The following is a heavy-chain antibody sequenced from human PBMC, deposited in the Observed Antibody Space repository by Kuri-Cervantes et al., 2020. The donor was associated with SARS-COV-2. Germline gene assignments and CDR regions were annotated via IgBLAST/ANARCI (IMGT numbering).Heavy chain of an antibody. J-gene: IGHJ4*02. D-gene: IGHD2-2*01. V-gene: IGHV1-69*13. CDR1: GDSFSSYS. CDR2: IIPMFDTA. Sequence: SVKVSCKASGDSFSSYSFNWVRQAPGQGLEWMGGIIPMFDTADYAPKFQGRVTVTADESTRTVYMELSSLRSDDTAVYYCARDCSGTDCYIITYGLSDWGQGTLVTVSS. CDR3: ARDCSGTDCYIITYGLSD.